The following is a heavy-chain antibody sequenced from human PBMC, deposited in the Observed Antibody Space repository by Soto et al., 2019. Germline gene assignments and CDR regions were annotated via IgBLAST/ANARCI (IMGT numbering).Heavy chain of an antibody. V-gene: IGHV1-69*13. J-gene: IGHJ6*02. Sequence: SVKVSCKASGGTFSSYAISWVRQAPGQGLEWMGGIIPIFGTANYAQKFQGRVTITADESTSTAYMELSSLRSEDTAVYYCARGKLTPYGYYYGMDVWGQGTKVTVSS. CDR2: IIPIFGTA. CDR1: GGTFSSYA. D-gene: IGHD2-15*01. CDR3: ARGKLTPYGYYYGMDV.